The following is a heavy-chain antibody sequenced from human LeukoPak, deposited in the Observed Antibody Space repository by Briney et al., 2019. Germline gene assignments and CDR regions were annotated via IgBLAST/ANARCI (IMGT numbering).Heavy chain of an antibody. Sequence: ASVKVSCKVSGYTLTELSMHRVRQAPGKGLEWMGGFDPEDGETIYAQKFQGRVTMTEDTSTDTAYMELSSLRSEDTAVYYCATLWFGELFPIMDVWGKGTTVTVSS. CDR2: FDPEDGET. V-gene: IGHV1-24*01. J-gene: IGHJ6*04. CDR1: GYTLTELS. D-gene: IGHD3-10*01. CDR3: ATLWFGELFPIMDV.